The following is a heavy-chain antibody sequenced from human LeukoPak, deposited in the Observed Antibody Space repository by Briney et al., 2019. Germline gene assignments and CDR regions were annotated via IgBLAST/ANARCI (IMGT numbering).Heavy chain of an antibody. J-gene: IGHJ4*02. CDR1: GYTFTGYY. CDR2: INPNSGGT. CDR3: ARDLDSGYDFDY. Sequence: APVKVSCKASGYTFTGYYMHWVRQAPGQGLEWMGRINPNSGGTNYAQKFQGRVTMTRDTSISTAYMELSRLRSDDTAVYYCARDLDSGYDFDYWGQGTLVTVSS. D-gene: IGHD5-12*01. V-gene: IGHV1-2*06.